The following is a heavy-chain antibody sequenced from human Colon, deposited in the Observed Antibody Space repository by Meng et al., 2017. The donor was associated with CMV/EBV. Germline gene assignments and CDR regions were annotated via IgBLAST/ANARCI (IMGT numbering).Heavy chain of an antibody. V-gene: IGHV3-11*01. CDR3: ARDPRNKGLDP. CDR1: GFTFSGCY. CDR2: ISGPGTAI. Sequence: GGSLRLSCAASGFTFSGCYMAWVRQAPGKGLEWLSFISGPGTAIFYADSVKGRFTVSRDNAQNSLYLQMDSLRVEDTAVYYCARDPRNKGLDPWGQGTLVTVSS. J-gene: IGHJ5*02.